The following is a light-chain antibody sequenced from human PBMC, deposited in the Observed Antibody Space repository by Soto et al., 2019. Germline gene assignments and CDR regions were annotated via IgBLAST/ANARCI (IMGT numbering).Light chain of an antibody. J-gene: IGLJ2*01. CDR3: SSYTSSSTIMV. Sequence: QSALTQPASVSGSPGQSITISCTGTSSDVGGYNYVSWYQQHPGKAPKLMIYDVSNRPSGVSNRFSGSKSGNTASLTISGIQAEDDADYYCSSYTSSSTIMVFGGGTQLTVL. CDR1: SSDVGGYNY. CDR2: DVS. V-gene: IGLV2-14*01.